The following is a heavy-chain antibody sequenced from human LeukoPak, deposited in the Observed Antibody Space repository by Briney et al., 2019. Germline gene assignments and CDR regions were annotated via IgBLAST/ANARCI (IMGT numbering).Heavy chain of an antibody. D-gene: IGHD2-15*01. CDR1: GGSFSGYY. V-gene: IGHV4-34*01. Sequence: PSETLSLTCAVYGGSFSGYYWSWIRQPPGKGLEWIGEINHSGSTNYNPSLESRVTISVDTSKNQFSLKLSSVTAADTAVYYCARGRLIDCSGGSCYSSGEYYFGYWGQGTLVTVSS. J-gene: IGHJ4*02. CDR2: INHSGST. CDR3: ARGRLIDCSGGSCYSSGEYYFGY.